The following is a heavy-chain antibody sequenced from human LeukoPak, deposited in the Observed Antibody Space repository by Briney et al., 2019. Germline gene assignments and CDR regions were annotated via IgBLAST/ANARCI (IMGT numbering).Heavy chain of an antibody. J-gene: IGHJ5*02. V-gene: IGHV4-34*01. Sequence: PSETLSLTCAVYGGSFSGYYWGWIRQPPGKGLEWIGSIYYSGSTYYNPSLKSRVTISVDTSKNQFSLKLSSVTAADTAVYYCARNSWFGELLYWFDPWGQGTLVTVSS. CDR1: GGSFSGYY. D-gene: IGHD3-10*01. CDR3: ARNSWFGELLYWFDP. CDR2: IYYSGST.